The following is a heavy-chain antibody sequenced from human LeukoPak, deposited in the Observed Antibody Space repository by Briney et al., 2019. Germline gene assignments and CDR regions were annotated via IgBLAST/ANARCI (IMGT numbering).Heavy chain of an antibody. D-gene: IGHD1-1*01. CDR3: ARVAKERVGGVYYSDY. CDR1: GFTFSDYD. V-gene: IGHV3-13*01. Sequence: PGGSLRLSCAASGFTFSDYDMHWVRQDTGKGLERVSAIGTAGDTYYTGSVKGRFTISRENAKNSLYLQMNSLRAGDTAVYYCARVAKERVGGVYYSDYWGQGTLVTVSS. CDR2: IGTAGDT. J-gene: IGHJ4*02.